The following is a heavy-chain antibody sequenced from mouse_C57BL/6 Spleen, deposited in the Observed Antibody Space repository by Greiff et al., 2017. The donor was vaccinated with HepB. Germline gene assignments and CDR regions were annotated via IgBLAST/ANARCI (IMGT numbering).Heavy chain of an antibody. J-gene: IGHJ1*03. V-gene: IGHV5-4*01. CDR2: ISDGGSYT. CDR3: ARRDYDLYFDV. CDR1: GFTFSSYA. Sequence: EVQWVESGGGLVKPGGSLKLSCAASGFTFSSYAMSWVRQTPEKRLEWVATISDGGSYTYYPDNVKGRFTISRDNAKNNLYLQMSHLKSEDTAMYYCARRDYDLYFDVWGTGTTVTVSS. D-gene: IGHD2-4*01.